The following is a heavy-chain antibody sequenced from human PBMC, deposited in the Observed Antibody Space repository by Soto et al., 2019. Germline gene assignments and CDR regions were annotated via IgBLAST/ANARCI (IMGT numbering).Heavy chain of an antibody. J-gene: IGHJ6*02. CDR2: IIPIFGTT. V-gene: IGHV1-69*01. CDR3: ATGLRTGNYGMDV. CDR1: GGTFGNDA. D-gene: IGHD3-10*01. Sequence: QEQLVQAGAEVKKPGSSVRISCRASGGTFGNDAVSWVRQAPGQGLQWMGGIIPIFGTTHYAQKFQGRVTITADESTATAYMELRSVTSEDTAVYYCATGLRTGNYGMDVWGQGTAVTVSS.